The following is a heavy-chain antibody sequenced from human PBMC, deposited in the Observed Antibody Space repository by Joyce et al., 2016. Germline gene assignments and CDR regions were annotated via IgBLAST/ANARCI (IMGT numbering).Heavy chain of an antibody. CDR2: TYYRSEWYT. J-gene: IGHJ3*01. CDR3: TRGNDAFDA. V-gene: IGHV6-1*01. Sequence: QIQLQQSGPGLVKPSQSLSLTCAISGASVSSNSAAWNWIRQSPSRGLEWLGMTYYRSEWYTDYAVSVKSRLIVTPDTSKNLFSLQLSSVTPGDTAVYYFTRGNDAFDAWGQGTVVTVSS. CDR1: GASVSSNSAA.